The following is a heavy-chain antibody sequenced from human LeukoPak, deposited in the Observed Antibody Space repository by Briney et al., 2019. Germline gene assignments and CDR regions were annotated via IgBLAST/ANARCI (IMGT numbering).Heavy chain of an antibody. D-gene: IGHD3-10*01. CDR2: MNPNSGNT. V-gene: IGHV1-8*03. Sequence: WASVKVSCKASGYTFTSYDINWVRQATGQGREWMGWMNPNSGNTGYAQKFQGRVTITRNTSISTAYMELSSLRSEDTAVYYCARETLVYGSGRNYYFDYWGQGTLVSVSS. CDR1: GYTFTSYD. J-gene: IGHJ4*02. CDR3: ARETLVYGSGRNYYFDY.